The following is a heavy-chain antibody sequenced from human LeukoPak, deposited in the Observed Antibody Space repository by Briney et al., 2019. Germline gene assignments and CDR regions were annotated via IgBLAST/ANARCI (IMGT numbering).Heavy chain of an antibody. CDR3: VRTLWFDP. CDR1: GGSISSYY. J-gene: IGHJ5*02. V-gene: IGHV4-59*01. CDR2: IYYSGST. Sequence: PSETLSLTCTVSGGSISSYYWSWIRQPPGKGLEWIGYIYYSGSTNYNPSLKSRVTISVDTSKNQFSLKLSSVTAADTAVYYCVRTLWFDPWGQGTLVTVSS.